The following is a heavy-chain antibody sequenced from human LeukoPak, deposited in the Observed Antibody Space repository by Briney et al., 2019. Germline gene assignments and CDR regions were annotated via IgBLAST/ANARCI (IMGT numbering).Heavy chain of an antibody. CDR3: ARHSIYGDEYDY. CDR1: GGSITNYY. J-gene: IGHJ4*02. Sequence: PSETLSLTCTVSGGSITNYYWSWIRQPPGKGLEWIGYISYTGSANYNPSLKSRVTISVDTSKNQFSLKLSSVTAADTAVYYCARHSIYGDEYDYWGQGTLVTVSS. V-gene: IGHV4-59*08. CDR2: ISYTGSA. D-gene: IGHD4-17*01.